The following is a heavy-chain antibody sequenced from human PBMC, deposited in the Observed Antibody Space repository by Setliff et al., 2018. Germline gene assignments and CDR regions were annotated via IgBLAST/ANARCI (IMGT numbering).Heavy chain of an antibody. Sequence: PGGSLRLSCVASGFTISNYWMAWVRQAPGKGLEWVANIKQDGSEKYYVDSVKGRFTISRDNSKNTLYLQMNSLRAEDTAVYYCAKYTRVVTTTCFDYWGQGTLVTVSS. CDR3: AKYTRVVTTTCFDY. D-gene: IGHD2-15*01. V-gene: IGHV3-7*03. J-gene: IGHJ4*02. CDR2: IKQDGSEK. CDR1: GFTISNYW.